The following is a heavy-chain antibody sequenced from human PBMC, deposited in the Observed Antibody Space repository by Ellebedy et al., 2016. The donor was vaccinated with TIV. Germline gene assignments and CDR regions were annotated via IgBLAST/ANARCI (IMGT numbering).Heavy chain of an antibody. J-gene: IGHJ6*02. Sequence: SETLSLXXAVSGGSISSSNWWSWVRQPPGKGLEWIGEIYHSGSTNYNPSLKSRVTISVDKSKNQFSLKLSSVTAADTAVYYCARSLVVVVPAAISSQLYYYYGMDVWGQGTMVTVSS. V-gene: IGHV4-4*02. D-gene: IGHD2-2*02. CDR2: IYHSGST. CDR3: ARSLVVVVPAAISSQLYYYYGMDV. CDR1: GGSISSSNW.